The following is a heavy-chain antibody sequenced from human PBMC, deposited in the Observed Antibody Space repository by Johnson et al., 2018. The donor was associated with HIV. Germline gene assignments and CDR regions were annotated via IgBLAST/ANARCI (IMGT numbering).Heavy chain of an antibody. V-gene: IGHV3-9*01. D-gene: IGHD6-13*01. CDR1: GFTFDDYA. J-gene: IGHJ3*02. CDR2: MSWNSSSI. Sequence: VQLVESGGGVVQPGRSLRLSCAASGFTFDDYAMHWVRQAPGKGLEWVSGMSWNSSSIGYADSVKGRFTISRDNAKNSLYLQVNSLRAEVTALYYCAKDFGGSSWYESGAFDIWGQGTMVTVSS. CDR3: AKDFGGSSWYESGAFDI.